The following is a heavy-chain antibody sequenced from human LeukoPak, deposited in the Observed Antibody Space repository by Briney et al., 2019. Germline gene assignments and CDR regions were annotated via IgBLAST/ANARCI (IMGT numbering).Heavy chain of an antibody. CDR3: ARVQPALLTGYYYDY. CDR1: GGTISSYY. D-gene: IGHD3-9*01. Sequence: SETLSLTCTVSGGTISSYYWSWIRQPPGKGLEWIGSIYYSGSTNYNPSLKSRVTISVDTSKNQFSLKLSSVTAADTAVYYCARVQPALLTGYYYDYWGQGTLVTVSS. V-gene: IGHV4-59*01. CDR2: IYYSGST. J-gene: IGHJ4*02.